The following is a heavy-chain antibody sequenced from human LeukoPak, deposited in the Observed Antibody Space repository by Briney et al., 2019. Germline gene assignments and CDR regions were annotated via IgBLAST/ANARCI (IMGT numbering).Heavy chain of an antibody. J-gene: IGHJ6*02. CDR1: GYSLTSYR. Sequence: PGESLKISRKGSGYSLTSYRISWVRQMPGKDLEWVVQIGPCDTYSNYSPSFQGQVVLAADKSISTAYLQWISLKASDTAMYYCARLIAVAGTMRNFCGMDVWGQGTTVT. CDR2: IGPCDTYS. D-gene: IGHD6-19*01. CDR3: ARLIAVAGTMRNFCGMDV. V-gene: IGHV5-10-1*04.